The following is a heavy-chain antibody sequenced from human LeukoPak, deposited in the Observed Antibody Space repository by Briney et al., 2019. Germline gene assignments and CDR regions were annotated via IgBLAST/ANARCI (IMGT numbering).Heavy chain of an antibody. CDR2: ISSSGSTI. D-gene: IGHD6-19*01. V-gene: IGHV3-48*03. Sequence: GGPLRLSCAASGFTFSSYEMNWVRQAPGKGLEWVSYISSSGSTIYYADSVKGRFTISRDNAKNSLYLQMNSLRAEDTAVYYCASEPAGYSSGWFDYWGQGTLVTVSS. CDR3: ASEPAGYSSGWFDY. CDR1: GFTFSSYE. J-gene: IGHJ4*02.